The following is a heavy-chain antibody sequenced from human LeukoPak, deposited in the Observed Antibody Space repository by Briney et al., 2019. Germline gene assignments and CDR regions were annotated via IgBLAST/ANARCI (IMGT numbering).Heavy chain of an antibody. J-gene: IGHJ4*02. V-gene: IGHV3-23*01. Sequence: GASLRLSCAASGFSLSNYGMTCVRQAPGKGLECVSAISGGATSTYYADSVKGRFTISRDNSKNTLYLEMNSLRADDTAVYYCAKDSPVATYWGQGTLVTVSS. D-gene: IGHD4-23*01. CDR1: GFSLSNYG. CDR3: AKDSPVATY. CDR2: ISGGATST.